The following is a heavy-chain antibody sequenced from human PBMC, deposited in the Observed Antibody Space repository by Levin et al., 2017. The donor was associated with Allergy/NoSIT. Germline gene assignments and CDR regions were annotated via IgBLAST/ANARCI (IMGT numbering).Heavy chain of an antibody. V-gene: IGHV4-4*02. CDR3: ARDRGNYDSGGYYFDC. Sequence: SETLSLTCAVSGGSISGSNWWSWVRQPPGKGLEWIGEIDQSGSTNYNPSLKSRVTISVDKSQNQFSLKLNSVTAADTAVYYCARDRGNYDSGGYYFDCWGQGTLVTVSS. J-gene: IGHJ4*02. D-gene: IGHD3-22*01. CDR1: GGSISGSNW. CDR2: IDQSGST.